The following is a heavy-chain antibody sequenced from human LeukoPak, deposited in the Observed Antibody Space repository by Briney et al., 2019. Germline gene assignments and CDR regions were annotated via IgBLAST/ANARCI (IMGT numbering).Heavy chain of an antibody. V-gene: IGHV3-43*01. CDR2: ISWDGDTT. Sequence: GGSLRLSCAASGFTFDDYLLHWVRQAPGKGLEWVSLISWDGDTTYYADSVKGRFTISRDNSKNSLYLQMNSLRTEDTALYYCAKARGLIGGAFDIWGQGTMVTVSS. CDR1: GFTFDDYL. J-gene: IGHJ3*02. D-gene: IGHD3-22*01. CDR3: AKARGLIGGAFDI.